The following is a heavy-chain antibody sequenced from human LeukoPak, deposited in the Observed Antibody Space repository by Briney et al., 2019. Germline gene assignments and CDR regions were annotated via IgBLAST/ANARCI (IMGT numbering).Heavy chain of an antibody. D-gene: IGHD3-10*01. CDR1: GFTFSSYA. V-gene: IGHV3-30*04. J-gene: IGHJ4*02. CDR3: AKDRVFELWFEEASPYYFDY. CDR2: ISYDGSNK. Sequence: PGGSLRLSCAASGFTFSSYAMHWVRQAPGKGLEWVAVISYDGSNKYYADSVKGRFTISRDNSKNTLYLQMNSLRAEDTAVYYCAKDRVFELWFEEASPYYFDYWGQGTLVTVSS.